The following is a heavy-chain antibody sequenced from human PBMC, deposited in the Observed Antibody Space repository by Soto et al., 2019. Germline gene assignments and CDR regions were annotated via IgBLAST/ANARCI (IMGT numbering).Heavy chain of an antibody. CDR1: GDSVSSNSAA. D-gene: IGHD3-10*01. CDR3: ARASTMVRGVIITTGFDY. J-gene: IGHJ4*02. Sequence: SQTLSLTCAISGDSVSSNSAAWNWIRQSPSRGLEWLGRTYYRSKWYNDYAVSVKSRITINPDTSKNQFSLQLNSVTPEDTAVYYCARASTMVRGVIITTGFDYWGQGTLVTVSS. V-gene: IGHV6-1*01. CDR2: TYYRSKWYN.